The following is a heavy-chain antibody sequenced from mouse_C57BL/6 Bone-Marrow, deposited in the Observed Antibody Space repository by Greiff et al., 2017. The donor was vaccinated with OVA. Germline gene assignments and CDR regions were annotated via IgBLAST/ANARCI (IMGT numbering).Heavy chain of an antibody. CDR3: ARGPGLFDY. J-gene: IGHJ2*01. D-gene: IGHD3-3*01. V-gene: IGHV1-50*01. Sequence: QVQLQQPGAELVKPGASVKLSCKASGYTFTSYWMQWVKQRPGQGLEWIGEIDPSDSYTNYNQKFKGKATLTVDTSSSTAYMQLSSLTSEDSAVYYGARGPGLFDYWGQGTTLTVSS. CDR1: GYTFTSYW. CDR2: IDPSDSYT.